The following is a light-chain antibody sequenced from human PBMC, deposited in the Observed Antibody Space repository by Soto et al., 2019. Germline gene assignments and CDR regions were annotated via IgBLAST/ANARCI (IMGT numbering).Light chain of an antibody. CDR3: QQYYAIPYN. CDR1: RSVLSNSNNKNY. J-gene: IGKJ2*01. Sequence: DFVMTQSPDSLAVSLGERATINCKSSRSVLSNSNNKNYLAWYQQKPGQPPKLLIYWASARESGVPDRFSGSGSGTDFTLSISSLQAGDVAVYYCQQYYAIPYNFGQGTKLEIK. V-gene: IGKV4-1*01. CDR2: WAS.